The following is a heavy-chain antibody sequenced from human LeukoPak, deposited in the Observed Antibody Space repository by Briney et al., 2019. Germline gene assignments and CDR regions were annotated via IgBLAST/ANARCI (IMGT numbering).Heavy chain of an antibody. Sequence: SETLSLTCTVSGGSISSGGYYWSWIRQPPGKGLEWIGYIYYSGSTYYNPSLKSRVTISVDTSKNQFSLKLSSVTAADTAVYYCARDHLDFAYFDYWGQGTLVTVSS. CDR3: ARDHLDFAYFDY. CDR2: IYYSGST. J-gene: IGHJ4*02. CDR1: GGSISSGGYY. V-gene: IGHV4-30-4*01. D-gene: IGHD3-9*01.